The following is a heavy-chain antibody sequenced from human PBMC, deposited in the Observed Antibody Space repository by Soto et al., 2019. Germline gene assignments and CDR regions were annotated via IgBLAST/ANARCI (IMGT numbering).Heavy chain of an antibody. V-gene: IGHV4-31*03. CDR1: GASITTGAYY. J-gene: IGHJ6*02. CDR3: ARESHYYGMDV. CDR2: IFNSGST. Sequence: QVQLQESGPGLVKPSQTLSLTCTVSGASITTGAYYWSWIRQHPGRGLEWIGYIFNSGSTYYNPALKSRVTISVDTSKNQFSLKLSSVTAADTAMYYWARESHYYGMDVWGQGTTVTVSS.